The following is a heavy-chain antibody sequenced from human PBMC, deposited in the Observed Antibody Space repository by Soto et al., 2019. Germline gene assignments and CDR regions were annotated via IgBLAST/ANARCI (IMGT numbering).Heavy chain of an antibody. Sequence: ASVKVSCKASGYTFTSYYMHWVRQAPGQGLEWMGIINPSGGSTSYAQKFQGRVTMTRDTSTSTVYMELSSLRSEDTAVYYCASAPYYYDSSGYYKRGYYYGMDVWGQ. CDR2: INPSGGST. V-gene: IGHV1-46*01. CDR3: ASAPYYYDSSGYYKRGYYYGMDV. J-gene: IGHJ6*02. D-gene: IGHD3-22*01. CDR1: GYTFTSYY.